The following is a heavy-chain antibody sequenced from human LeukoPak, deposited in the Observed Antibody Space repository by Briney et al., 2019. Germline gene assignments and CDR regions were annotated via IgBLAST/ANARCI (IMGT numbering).Heavy chain of an antibody. V-gene: IGHV3-73*01. D-gene: IGHD3-10*01. CDR3: TADQGYYGSGSYYGGSLHD. CDR2: IRSKANGYTT. CDR1: GFTFSGSA. J-gene: IGHJ4*02. Sequence: PGGSLRLSCAASGFTFSGSAMHWVRQASGKGLEWVGRIRSKANGYTTAYGASVKGRFTISRDDSQRATYVQMNSLKTEDTAVYYCTADQGYYGSGSYYGGSLHDWGQGTLVTVSS.